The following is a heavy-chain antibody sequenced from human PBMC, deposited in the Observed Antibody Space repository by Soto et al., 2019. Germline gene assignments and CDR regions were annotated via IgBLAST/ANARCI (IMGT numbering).Heavy chain of an antibody. CDR2: IVVGSGNT. J-gene: IGHJ6*02. Sequence: SVKVSCKASGFTFTSSAVQWVRQARGQRLEWIGWIVVGSGNTNYAQKFQERVTITRDTSKNQFSLKLSSVTAADTAVYYCAGTGAFDYYYYGMDVWGQGTTVTVSS. CDR3: AGTGAFDYYYYGMDV. V-gene: IGHV1-58*01. CDR1: GFTFTSSA.